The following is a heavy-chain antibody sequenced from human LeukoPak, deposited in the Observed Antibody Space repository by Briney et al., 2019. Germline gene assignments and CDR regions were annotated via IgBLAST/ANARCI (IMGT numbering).Heavy chain of an antibody. D-gene: IGHD7-27*01. CDR1: GFTFGDYA. V-gene: IGHV3-49*03. CDR2: IRSKAYGGTT. J-gene: IGHJ4*02. Sequence: GGSLRLSCTSSGFTFGDYAVSWLRQAPGKGLEWVGFIRSKAYGGTTEYAASVKGRFTISRDDSKSIAYLQMNSLKTEDTAVYYCTRDSRFSHWGYWGQGTLVTVSS. CDR3: TRDSRFSHWGY.